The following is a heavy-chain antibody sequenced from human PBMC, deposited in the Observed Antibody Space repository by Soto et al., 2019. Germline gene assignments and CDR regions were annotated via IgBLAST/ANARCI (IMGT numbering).Heavy chain of an antibody. CDR3: AHSRVHFYDSSGYDY. J-gene: IGHJ4*02. V-gene: IGHV2-5*01. D-gene: IGHD3-22*01. Sequence: QITLKESGPTLVKPTQTLTLTCTFSGFSLSTSGVGVGWIRQPPGKALEWLALIYWNDDKRYSPSLKSRLTIPKDTSKTQVVLTMTNMDPVDTATYYCAHSRVHFYDSSGYDYWGQGTLVTVSS. CDR1: GFSLSTSGVG. CDR2: IYWNDDK.